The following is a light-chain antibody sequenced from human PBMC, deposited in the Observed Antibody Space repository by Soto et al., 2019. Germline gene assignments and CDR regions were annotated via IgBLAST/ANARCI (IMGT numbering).Light chain of an antibody. CDR2: GAS. Sequence: DIQMPQSPSSLSASVGDRVTITCRASQGIRNDLGWYQQRPGKAPTLLIYGASTLQSGVPSRFSGSGSGTDFTLTISSLQPEDFATYYCQQLGNYPLTFGGGTKVDIK. CDR3: QQLGNYPLT. V-gene: IGKV1-17*01. CDR1: QGIRND. J-gene: IGKJ4*01.